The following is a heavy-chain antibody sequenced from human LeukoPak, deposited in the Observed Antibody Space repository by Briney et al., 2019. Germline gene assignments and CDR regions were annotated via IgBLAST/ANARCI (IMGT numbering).Heavy chain of an antibody. CDR2: INHSGST. CDR1: GGSFSRSY. Sequence: SETLSLTCAVYGGSFSRSYWSWIRQPPGKGLEWIGEINHSGSTNYNPSLKSRVTISVDTSKNQFSLKLSSVTAADTAVYYCARGNHDYWGQGTLVTVSS. J-gene: IGHJ4*02. CDR3: ARGNHDY. V-gene: IGHV4-34*01. D-gene: IGHD1-14*01.